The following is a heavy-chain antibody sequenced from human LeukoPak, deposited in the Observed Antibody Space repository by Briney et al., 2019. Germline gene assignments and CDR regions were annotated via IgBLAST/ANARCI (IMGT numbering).Heavy chain of an antibody. D-gene: IGHD3-10*01. CDR1: GFRFDSFY. CDR2: ISASGAVP. V-gene: IGHV3-11*01. CDR3: AKSLIVGSEDY. Sequence: PGGSLRLSCAASGFRFDSFYMGWIRQVPGKGLDYIALISASGAVPYYAESVKRRFTTTRNNSKNSWSLQMTSLSADYTAVYYCAKSLIVGSEDYWGQGTLVTVSS. J-gene: IGHJ4*02.